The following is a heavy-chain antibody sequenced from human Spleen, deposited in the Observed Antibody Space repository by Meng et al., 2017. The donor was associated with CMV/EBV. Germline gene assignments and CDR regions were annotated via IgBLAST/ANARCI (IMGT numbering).Heavy chain of an antibody. Sequence: SGNCYWTWIRQHPGKGLEWIGYIYYSGGTYYNPSLRSRVTISVDTSKNQFSLKLSSVTAADTAVYYCARGAGGYSSGWWVINWFDLWGQGTLVTVSS. CDR3: ARGAGGYSSGWWVINWFDL. V-gene: IGHV4-31*02. CDR2: IYYSGGT. J-gene: IGHJ5*02. CDR1: SGNCY. D-gene: IGHD6-19*01.